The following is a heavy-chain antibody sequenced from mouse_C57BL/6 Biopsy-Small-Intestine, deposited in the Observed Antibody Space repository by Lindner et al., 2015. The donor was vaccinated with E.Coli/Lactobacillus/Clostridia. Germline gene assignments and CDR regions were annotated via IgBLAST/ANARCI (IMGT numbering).Heavy chain of an antibody. J-gene: IGHJ1*03. CDR3: AMGLRLDWYFDV. CDR2: IYPENGNT. V-gene: IGHV1-82*01. Sequence: VQLQESGPELVKPGASVKISCKASGYAFSGAWMNWVKQRPGKGLEWIGRIYPENGNTNYIGKFKGKATLTADKSSNTAYMQLSSLTSEDSAVYFCAMGLRLDWYFDVWGTGTTVTVSS. CDR1: GYAFSGAW. D-gene: IGHD2-2*01.